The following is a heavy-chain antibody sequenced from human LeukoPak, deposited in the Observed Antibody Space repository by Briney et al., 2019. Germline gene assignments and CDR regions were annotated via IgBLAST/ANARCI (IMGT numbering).Heavy chain of an antibody. Sequence: GGSLRLSCAASGFTFSSFSMNWVRQAPGKGLEWVSFISGSGSLIFYADSVKGRFTISRDNAENSLYLQMNTLRAEDTAVYYCARDQWLDYWGQGTLVTVSS. CDR3: ARDQWLDY. J-gene: IGHJ4*02. CDR1: GFTFSSFS. D-gene: IGHD6-19*01. CDR2: ISGSGSLI. V-gene: IGHV3-21*01.